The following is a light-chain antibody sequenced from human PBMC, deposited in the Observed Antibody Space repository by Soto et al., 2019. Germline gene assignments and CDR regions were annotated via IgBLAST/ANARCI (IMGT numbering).Light chain of an antibody. CDR3: QKDNSAPLT. CDR2: AAS. J-gene: IGKJ4*01. V-gene: IGKV1-27*01. Sequence: DVQVNQSQSSLSASVRERVTITFRASQGISNYLAWYQQKPGKVPKLLIYAASTLQSGVPSRFSGSGSGTDFTLTISSLQPEDVATYYCQKDNSAPLTFGGGTKVDI. CDR1: QGISNY.